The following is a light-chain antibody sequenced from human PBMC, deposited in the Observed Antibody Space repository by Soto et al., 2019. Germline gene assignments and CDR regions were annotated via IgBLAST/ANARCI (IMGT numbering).Light chain of an antibody. CDR3: RSSTSSSTVI. CDR1: SSDIGGYNY. CDR2: DVR. Sequence: QSVLTQPASLSGSPGQSITISCTATSSDIGGYNYISWYQQLPGKAPKFIIYDVRNRPSGVSNRFSGSRSGNTASLTISGVQAEDEADYYCRSSTSSSTVIFGGGTKLTVL. V-gene: IGLV2-14*01. J-gene: IGLJ2*01.